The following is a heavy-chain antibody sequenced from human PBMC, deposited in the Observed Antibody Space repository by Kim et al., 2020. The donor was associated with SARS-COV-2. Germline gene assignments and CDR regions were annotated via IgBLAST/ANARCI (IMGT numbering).Heavy chain of an antibody. V-gene: IGHV1-18*01. Sequence: ASVKVSCKASGYTFTSYGISWVRQAPGQGLEWMGWLNRYNGNTNYAQTLQGRVTMTTDTSTSTAHMELRSLRSDDTAVYYCARSTEGAGGTTLGYWGQGTLVTVSS. CDR3: ARSTEGAGGTTLGY. CDR1: GYTFTSYG. D-gene: IGHD1-26*01. J-gene: IGHJ4*02. CDR2: LNRYNGNT.